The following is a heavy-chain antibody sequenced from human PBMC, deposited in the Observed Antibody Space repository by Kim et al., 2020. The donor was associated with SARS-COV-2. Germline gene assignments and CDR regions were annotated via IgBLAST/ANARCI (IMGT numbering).Heavy chain of an antibody. V-gene: IGHV3-66*02. CDR3: ARGTVTTNDAFDY. Sequence: GGSLRLSCAASGFTFSSNYMSWVRQAPGKGLEWVAVIYCGGSTYYAASVMGRLTTSSDNSKNTPYHQMNSLRAEDTTVYYCARGTVTTNDAFDYWGQGTLVTVSS. CDR2: IYCGGST. J-gene: IGHJ4*02. D-gene: IGHD4-17*01. CDR1: GFTFSSNY.